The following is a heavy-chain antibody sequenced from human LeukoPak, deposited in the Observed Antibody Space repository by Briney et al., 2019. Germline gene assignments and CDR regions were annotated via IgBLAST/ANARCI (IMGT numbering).Heavy chain of an antibody. CDR1: GYTFTGHY. J-gene: IGHJ4*02. V-gene: IGHV1-2*02. Sequence: ASVKVSCKASGYTFTGHYMNWVRLAPGQGLEWMGWINPTGGTAYAQKFQDRVTMTRDTSINTAYMELSGLRSDDTAVYYCARDLGWSSSHWGQGTLVTVSS. CDR2: INPTGGT. CDR3: ARDLGWSSSH. D-gene: IGHD6-6*01.